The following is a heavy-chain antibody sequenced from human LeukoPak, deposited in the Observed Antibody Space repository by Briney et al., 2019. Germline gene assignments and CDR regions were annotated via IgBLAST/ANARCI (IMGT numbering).Heavy chain of an antibody. CDR3: TKVTDWRTGFDY. V-gene: IGHV3-21*04. Sequence: PGGSLRLSCAASGFTVSSLAMHWVRQAPGKGLEWVSSSGTRSGTKYYADSVKGRFTISRDNAKNCLYLQMNSLRVEDTALYYCTKVTDWRTGFDYRGQGTLVTVSS. D-gene: IGHD3-9*01. CDR1: GFTVSSLA. J-gene: IGHJ4*02. CDR2: SGTRSGTK.